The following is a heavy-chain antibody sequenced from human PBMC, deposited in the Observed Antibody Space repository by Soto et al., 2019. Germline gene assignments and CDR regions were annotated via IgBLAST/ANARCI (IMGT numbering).Heavy chain of an antibody. CDR1: GGSISTYD. CDR3: ARVVAATSHYFDY. Sequence: SETLSLTCTVSGGSISTYDWRWIRQPPGKGLEWIGCIYYSGSTNYNPSLKSRVTISVDTSKNQFFLKLSSVTAADTAVYYCARVVAATSHYFDYWGQGALVTVSS. D-gene: IGHD2-15*01. V-gene: IGHV4-59*01. J-gene: IGHJ4*02. CDR2: IYYSGST.